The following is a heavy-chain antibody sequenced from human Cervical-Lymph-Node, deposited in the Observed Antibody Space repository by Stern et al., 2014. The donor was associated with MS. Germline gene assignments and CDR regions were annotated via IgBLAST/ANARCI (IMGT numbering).Heavy chain of an antibody. J-gene: IGHJ6*02. V-gene: IGHV3-30*03. D-gene: IGHD3-3*01. CDR2: ISHDGSNK. CDR3: ARDPAGGEFWSGYSMDV. CDR1: GVTFSSHA. Sequence: QVQLVESGGGAVQPGRSLRLTCAASGVTFSSHAMHWVRQAPGNGLEWGAVISHDGSNKCYADSVKGRFTISRDNTKNTLYLQMNSLRGEDTAVFYCARDPAGGEFWSGYSMDVWGQGTTVTVSS.